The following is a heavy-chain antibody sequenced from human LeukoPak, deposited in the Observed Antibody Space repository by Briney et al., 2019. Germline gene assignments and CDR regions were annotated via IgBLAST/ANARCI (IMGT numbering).Heavy chain of an antibody. J-gene: IGHJ5*02. CDR1: GGSINTNSYS. CDR3: ARAKSVTMIVVVTYNWFDP. V-gene: IGHV4-39*07. Sequence: SETLSLTCTVSGGSINTNSYSWGWLRQPPGKGLEWIGEINHSGSTNYNPSLKSRVTISVDTSKNQFSLKLSSVTAADTAVYYCARAKSVTMIVVVTYNWFDPWGQGTLVTVSS. D-gene: IGHD3-22*01. CDR2: INHSGST.